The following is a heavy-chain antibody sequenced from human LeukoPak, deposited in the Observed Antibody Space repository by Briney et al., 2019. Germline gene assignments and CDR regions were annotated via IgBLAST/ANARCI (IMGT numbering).Heavy chain of an antibody. V-gene: IGHV3-11*03. Sequence: GGSLRLSCAASGFTFSDYYISWIRQAPGKGLEWVSYISSSSSCTNYADSVKGRFTISRDNAKNSLYLQMNSLRAEDTAVYYCARSGSSGWYDYWGQGTLVTVSS. CDR2: ISSSSSCT. CDR1: GFTFSDYY. D-gene: IGHD6-19*01. J-gene: IGHJ4*02. CDR3: ARSGSSGWYDY.